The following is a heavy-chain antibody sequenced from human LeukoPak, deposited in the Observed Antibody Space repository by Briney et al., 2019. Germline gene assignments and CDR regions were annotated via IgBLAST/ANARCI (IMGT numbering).Heavy chain of an antibody. D-gene: IGHD3-22*01. V-gene: IGHV4-59*01. CDR3: ARAAARDYYYDSSGYYDY. Sequence: SETLSLTCTVSNGSMSSYFWSWIRQPPGKGLEWIGYIYYSGSANFNPSLKSRVTISVDTSKNQFSLKLSSVTAADTAVYYCARAAARDYYYDSSGYYDYWGQGTLVTVSS. J-gene: IGHJ4*02. CDR2: IYYSGSA. CDR1: NGSMSSYF.